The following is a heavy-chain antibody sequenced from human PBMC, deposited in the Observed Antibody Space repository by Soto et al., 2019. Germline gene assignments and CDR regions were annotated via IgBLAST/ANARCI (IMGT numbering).Heavy chain of an antibody. CDR1: GFTFGDYA. Sequence: EVQLVESGGGFVQPGRSLRLSCTASGFTFGDYAMTWFRQAPGKGLEWVSLIRSKAYGGTTEYAASFKGRFTISRDDSESIAYLQMNSLKTEDTAMYYCTAHRSSLTMRRGVIIGDYYYNGMDVWGQGTAVTVSS. CDR2: IRSKAYGGTT. CDR3: TAHRSSLTMRRGVIIGDYYYNGMDV. D-gene: IGHD3-10*01. V-gene: IGHV3-49*03. J-gene: IGHJ6*02.